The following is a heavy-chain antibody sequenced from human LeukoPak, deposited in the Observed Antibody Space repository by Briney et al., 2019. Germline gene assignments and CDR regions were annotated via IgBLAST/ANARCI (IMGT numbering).Heavy chain of an antibody. Sequence: GASVKVSCKASGGTFSSYAISWVRQAPGQGLEWMGGIIPIFGTANYAQKFQGRVTITTDESTSTAYMELSSLRSEDTAVYYCASGLAIVGATRGEFDYWGQGTLVTVSS. D-gene: IGHD1-26*01. CDR2: IIPIFGTA. CDR3: ASGLAIVGATRGEFDY. J-gene: IGHJ4*02. CDR1: GGTFSSYA. V-gene: IGHV1-69*05.